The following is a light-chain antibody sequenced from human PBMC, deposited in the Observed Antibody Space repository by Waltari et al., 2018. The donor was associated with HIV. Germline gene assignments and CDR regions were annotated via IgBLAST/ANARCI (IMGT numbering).Light chain of an antibody. V-gene: IGKV4-1*01. CDR3: QQYYSTPYT. J-gene: IGKJ2*01. Sequence: DIVMTQCPHSLALCLGERAPITCTSTPSVLYSSNNKKYLAWYQQKPGQPPRLLIYWAFIRESGVPDRFSGSGSGTDFTLTISSLQAEDVAVYYCQQYYSTPYTFGQGTKLEIK. CDR2: WAF. CDR1: PSVLYSSNNKKY.